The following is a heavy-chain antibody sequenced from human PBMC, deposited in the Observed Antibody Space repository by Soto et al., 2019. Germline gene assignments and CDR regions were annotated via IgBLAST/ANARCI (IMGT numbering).Heavy chain of an antibody. J-gene: IGHJ5*02. CDR3: ARVGGINWFDP. V-gene: IGHV4-59*12. Sequence: SETLSLTCSVSGGSISSYYWSWIRQPPGKGLEWIGYIYYSGNTYYNPSLKSRVTISVDTSKNQFSLKLSSVTAADTAVDYCARVGGINWFDPRGQGTLVTVSS. CDR2: IYYSGNT. D-gene: IGHD3-16*01. CDR1: GGSISSYY.